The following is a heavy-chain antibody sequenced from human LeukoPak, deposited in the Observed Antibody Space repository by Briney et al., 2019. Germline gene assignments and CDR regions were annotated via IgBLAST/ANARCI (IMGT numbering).Heavy chain of an antibody. CDR2: IYYSGST. CDR1: GGSISSGGYY. V-gene: IGHV4-31*01. Sequence: SETLCLTCTVSGGSISSGGYYWSCIRQHPGKGLEWIGYIYYSGSTYYNPSLKSLVTISVDTSKNQFSLKLSPVTAADTAVYYCARGSLTYYDSSGYYYRAFDLWGQETMVTVSS. D-gene: IGHD3-22*01. J-gene: IGHJ3*01. CDR3: ARGSLTYYDSSGYYYRAFDL.